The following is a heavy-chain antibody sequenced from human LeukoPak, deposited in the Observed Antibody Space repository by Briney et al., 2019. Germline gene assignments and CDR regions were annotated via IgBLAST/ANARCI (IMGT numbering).Heavy chain of an antibody. J-gene: IGHJ4*02. Sequence: PGGPLRLSCAASGFTFNSYAMSWVRQAPGKGLEWVSTISGSGGSTYYADSVKGRFTISRDNSKNTLYLQMNSLRAEDTAVYYCAKVRGYSGYEPSDYWGQGTPVTVSS. V-gene: IGHV3-23*01. CDR3: AKVRGYSGYEPSDY. CDR2: ISGSGGST. D-gene: IGHD5-12*01. CDR1: GFTFNSYA.